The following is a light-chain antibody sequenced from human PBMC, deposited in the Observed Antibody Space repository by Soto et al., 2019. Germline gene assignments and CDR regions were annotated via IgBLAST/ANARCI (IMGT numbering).Light chain of an antibody. V-gene: IGLV2-14*01. CDR1: SSDVGGYNH. CDR2: DVS. CDR3: SSYTSSSTLVV. J-gene: IGLJ2*01. Sequence: QSALTQPASVSGSPGQSITISCTGTSSDVGGYNHVSWYQQHPGKAPKLMIYDVSNRPSGVSNRFSGSKSGNTASLTISGLQAEDEADYYCSSYTSSSTLVVFGEGTKLTVL.